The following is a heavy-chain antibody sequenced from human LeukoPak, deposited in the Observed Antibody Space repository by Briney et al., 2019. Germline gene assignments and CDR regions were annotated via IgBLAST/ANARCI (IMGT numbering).Heavy chain of an antibody. Sequence: PGGSLRLSCAASGFTFSSYEMNWVRQAPGKGLEWVSYISSSGSTIYYADSVKGRFTISRDNAKNSLYLQMNSLRAEDTTVYYCARDGYNFFHWGQGTLVTVSS. CDR1: GFTFSSYE. V-gene: IGHV3-48*03. CDR3: ARDGYNFFH. J-gene: IGHJ4*02. D-gene: IGHD5-24*01. CDR2: ISSSGSTI.